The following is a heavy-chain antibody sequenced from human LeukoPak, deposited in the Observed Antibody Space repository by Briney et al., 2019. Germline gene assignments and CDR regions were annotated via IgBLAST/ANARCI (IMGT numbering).Heavy chain of an antibody. CDR1: GGTFSSYA. J-gene: IGHJ4*02. D-gene: IGHD4-17*01. CDR3: ARDDGDYLVDY. Sequence: SVKVSCKASGGTFSSYAISWVRQAPGQGLEWMGGIIPIFGTANYAQKFQGRVTITADESTSTAYMKLSSLRSEDTAVYYCARDDGDYLVDYWGQGTLVTVSS. CDR2: IIPIFGTA. V-gene: IGHV1-69*13.